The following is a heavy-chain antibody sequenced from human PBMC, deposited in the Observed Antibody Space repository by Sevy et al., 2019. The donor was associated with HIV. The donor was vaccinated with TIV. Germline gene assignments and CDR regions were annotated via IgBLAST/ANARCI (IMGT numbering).Heavy chain of an antibody. CDR1: GFTFGDYC. J-gene: IGHJ4*02. CDR3: TRWKAAQSIFDY. Sequence: GGSLRLSCTASGFTFGDYCMSWVRQAPGKGLEWVAFLKSDVYGGTVDHAAPVRGRFVISSDDSKTIAYLQMNDLKTEETGVYYCTRWKAAQSIFDYWGQGALVTVSS. D-gene: IGHD6-13*01. V-gene: IGHV3-49*04. CDR2: LKSDVYGGTV.